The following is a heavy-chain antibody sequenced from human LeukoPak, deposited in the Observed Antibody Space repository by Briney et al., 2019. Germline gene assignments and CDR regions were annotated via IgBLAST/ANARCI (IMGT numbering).Heavy chain of an antibody. J-gene: IGHJ6*03. V-gene: IGHV4-30-4*01. Sequence: SQTLSLTCTVSGGSISSGDYYWSWIRQPSGKGLEWIGYIYHSGSTYYNPSLKSRVTISVDRSKNQFSLKLSSVTAADTAVYYCARVGMPYYMDVWGKGTTVTVSS. CDR3: ARVGMPYYMDV. D-gene: IGHD2-2*01. CDR1: GGSISSGDYY. CDR2: IYHSGST.